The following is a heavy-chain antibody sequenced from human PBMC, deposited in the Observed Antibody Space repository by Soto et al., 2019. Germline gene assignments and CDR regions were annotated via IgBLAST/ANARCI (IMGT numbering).Heavy chain of an antibody. CDR3: AQDRPRLTQQIVDVY. D-gene: IGHD3-16*02. CDR2: ISAFTDYT. J-gene: IGHJ4*02. CDR1: DYTFTDHG. V-gene: IGHV1-18*01. Sequence: QIQLVQSGAEVKKPGASVKVSCKASDYTFTDHGISWVRQAPGQGIEWVGWISAFTDYTDYAQKFRGRVTMTTDKSTNTAYMELRSLTSDDTAVYYCAQDRPRLTQQIVDVYWGQGTLVTVSS.